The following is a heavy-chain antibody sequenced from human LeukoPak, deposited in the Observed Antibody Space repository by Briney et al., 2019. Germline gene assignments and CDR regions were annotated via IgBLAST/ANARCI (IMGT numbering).Heavy chain of an antibody. CDR2: ISSSSNYI. V-gene: IGHV3-21*01. D-gene: IGHD5-12*01. CDR3: ARDQVYSGYDFFDY. CDR1: GFTFSSYS. Sequence: GGSLRLSCAASGFTFSSYSMNWVRQAPGEGLEWVSSISSSSNYIYYADSVKGRFTISRDNAKNSLYLQMNSLRAEDTAVYYCARDQVYSGYDFFDYWGQGTLVTVSS. J-gene: IGHJ4*02.